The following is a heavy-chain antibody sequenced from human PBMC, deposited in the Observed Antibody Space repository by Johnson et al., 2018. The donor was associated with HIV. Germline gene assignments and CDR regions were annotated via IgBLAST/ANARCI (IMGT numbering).Heavy chain of an antibody. CDR1: GFTFSSYA. J-gene: IGHJ3*02. Sequence: QVQLVESGGGVVQPGGSLRLSCVASGFTFSSYAMHWVRQAPGKGLEWVAVISYDGSNKYYADSVKGRFTISRDNSKNTLYLQMNSLRAEDTAVYYCARGSYNFWSGEREAFDIWGQGTMVTVSS. CDR2: ISYDGSNK. D-gene: IGHD3-3*01. CDR3: ARGSYNFWSGEREAFDI. V-gene: IGHV3-30-3*01.